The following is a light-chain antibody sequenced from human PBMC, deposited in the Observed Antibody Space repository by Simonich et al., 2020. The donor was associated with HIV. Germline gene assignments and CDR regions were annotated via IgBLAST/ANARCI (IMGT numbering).Light chain of an antibody. V-gene: IGKV3-15*01. CDR2: GAS. CDR3: QQYNNWPLG. CDR1: QSVSNN. Sequence: EIVMTQSPATLSVSPGERATLSCRARQSVSNNLAWYQQKPGQAPRLLIYGASTRATGIPARFSGSGSVTEFTLTISSLQSEDFAVYYCQQYNNWPLGFGPGTKVDIK. J-gene: IGKJ3*01.